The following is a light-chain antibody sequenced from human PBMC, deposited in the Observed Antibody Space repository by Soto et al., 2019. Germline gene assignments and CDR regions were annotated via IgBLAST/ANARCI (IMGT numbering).Light chain of an antibody. CDR1: SSDVGKYDR. V-gene: IGLV2-11*01. Sequence: QSVLTQPPSVSGSPGQSVTISCNGTSSDVGKYDRVSWYQQPPGTAPRLMIYDVSKRPSGVPDRFSGSKSGNTASLTISGLQAEDEADYYCCSYAGSYTYVFGTGTKVTVL. J-gene: IGLJ1*01. CDR3: CSYAGSYTYV. CDR2: DVS.